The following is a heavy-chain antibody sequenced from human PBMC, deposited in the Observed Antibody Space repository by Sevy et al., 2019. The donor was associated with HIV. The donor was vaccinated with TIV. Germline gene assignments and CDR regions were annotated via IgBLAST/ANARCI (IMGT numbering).Heavy chain of an antibody. CDR1: GYTFTDYY. Sequence: ASVKVSCKASGYTFTDYYMHWVRQAPGQGLEWMGRINPKSGGTNYAQKFQGRVTMTRDTSISTAYMELSRVGSDDTAVYYCARYCSSTSCYAPPFDYWGQGTLVTVSS. D-gene: IGHD2-2*01. CDR2: INPKSGGT. J-gene: IGHJ4*02. CDR3: ARYCSSTSCYAPPFDY. V-gene: IGHV1-2*06.